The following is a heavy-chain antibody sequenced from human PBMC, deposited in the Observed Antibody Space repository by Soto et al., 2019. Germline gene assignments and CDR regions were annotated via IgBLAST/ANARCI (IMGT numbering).Heavy chain of an antibody. CDR1: GFTVSSNY. J-gene: IGHJ6*03. D-gene: IGHD2-2*01. Sequence: EVQLVESGGGLVQPGGSLRLSCAASGFTVSSNYMSWVRQAPGKGLEWVSVIYSGGSTYYADSVKGRFTISRHNSKNTLYLQMNSLRAEDTAVYYCARGPDCSSTSCYFLGDYYYYYMDVWGKGTTVTVSS. CDR3: ARGPDCSSTSCYFLGDYYYYYMDV. CDR2: IYSGGST. V-gene: IGHV3-53*04.